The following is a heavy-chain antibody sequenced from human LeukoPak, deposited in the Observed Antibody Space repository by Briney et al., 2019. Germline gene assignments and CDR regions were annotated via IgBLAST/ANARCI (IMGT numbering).Heavy chain of an antibody. Sequence: SETLSLTCTVFGGSISSSSYYWGWIRQPPGKGLEWIGSIYYSGSTYYNPSLKSRVTISVDTSKNQFSLKLSSVTAADTAVYYCARHTSSIAARPLDYWGQGTLVTVSS. CDR1: GGSISSSSYY. V-gene: IGHV4-39*01. J-gene: IGHJ4*02. CDR3: ARHTSSIAARPLDY. CDR2: IYYSGST. D-gene: IGHD6-6*01.